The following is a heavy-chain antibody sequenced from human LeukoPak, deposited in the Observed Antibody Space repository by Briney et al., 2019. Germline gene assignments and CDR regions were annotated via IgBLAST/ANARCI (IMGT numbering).Heavy chain of an antibody. CDR3: VRDFLGESGAGGP. V-gene: IGHV3-21*01. Sequence: GGSLRLSCAGSGFTFSSYSMNWVRQAPGKGLDWIASIIPSGTSVWHADSVRGRFTISRDNTKISLFLQMYSLTAEDTGVYYCVRDFLGESGAGGPWGQGTLVTVSS. D-gene: IGHD3-10*01. CDR2: IIPSGTSV. CDR1: GFTFSSYS. J-gene: IGHJ5*02.